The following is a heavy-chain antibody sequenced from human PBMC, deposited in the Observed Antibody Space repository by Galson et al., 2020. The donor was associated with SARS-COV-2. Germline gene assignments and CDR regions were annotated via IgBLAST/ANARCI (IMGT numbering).Heavy chain of an antibody. V-gene: IGHV4-61*02. CDR2: IYTSGST. CDR3: ARESRRYSRGGLVYDFMDV. D-gene: IGHD6-19*01. Sequence: SETLSFTCTVSGGSISSGSYYWSWIRQPAGKGLEWIGRIYTSGSTNYNPSLKSRVTISVDTSKNQFSLKLSSVTAADTAVYYCARESRRYSRGGLVYDFMDVWGKGTTVTISS. J-gene: IGHJ6*03. CDR1: GGSISSGSYY.